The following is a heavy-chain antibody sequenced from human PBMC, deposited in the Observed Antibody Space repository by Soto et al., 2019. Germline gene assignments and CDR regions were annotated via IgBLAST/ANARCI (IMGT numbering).Heavy chain of an antibody. J-gene: IGHJ4*02. Sequence: EVQLLESGGGLVQPGESLRLSCAASGFTFNTYAMSWVRQAPGKGLEWVSAISGSGGTTYYADSVKGRFTISRDNSKNTLYLQMNSLRAEDTAVYYCAKGRGSSTSRLSFDYWGQGTLVTVSS. CDR2: ISGSGGTT. CDR1: GFTFNTYA. V-gene: IGHV3-23*01. CDR3: AKGRGSSTSRLSFDY. D-gene: IGHD2-2*01.